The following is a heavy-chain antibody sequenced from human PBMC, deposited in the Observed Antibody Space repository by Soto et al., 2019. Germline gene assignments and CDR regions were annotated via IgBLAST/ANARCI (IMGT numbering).Heavy chain of an antibody. D-gene: IGHD2-15*01. Sequence: GSGPTLVNPTQTLTLTCTFSGFSLSTSGVGVGWIRQPPGKALEWLALIYWDDDKRYSPFLKSRLTITKDTSKNQVVLTMTNMDPVDTATYYCAHSRTWHCSGGSCRRGYFDLWGRGTLVTVSS. CDR3: AHSRTWHCSGGSCRRGYFDL. V-gene: IGHV2-5*02. CDR2: IYWDDDK. CDR1: GFSLSTSGVG. J-gene: IGHJ2*01.